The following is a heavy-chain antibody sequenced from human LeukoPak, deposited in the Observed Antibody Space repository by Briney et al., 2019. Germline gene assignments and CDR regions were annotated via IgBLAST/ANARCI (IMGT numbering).Heavy chain of an antibody. CDR3: ARETGASDYYYYGMDV. J-gene: IGHJ6*02. CDR1: GYTFTSYY. CDR2: INPSGGST. V-gene: IGHV1-46*01. Sequence: ASVKVSCKASGYTFTSYYMHWVRQAPGQGLEWMGIINPSGGSTSYAQKFQGSVTMTRDTSTSTVYMELSSLRSEDTAVYYCARETGASDYYYYGMDVWGQGTTVTVSS.